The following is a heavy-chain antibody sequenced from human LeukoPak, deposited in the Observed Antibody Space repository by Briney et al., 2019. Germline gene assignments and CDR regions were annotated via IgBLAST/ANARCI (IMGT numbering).Heavy chain of an antibody. J-gene: IGHJ4*02. CDR3: ARVIVVVPTARYFDF. CDR1: GFTFSNYW. CDR2: IKQDGSEK. V-gene: IGHV3-7*01. Sequence: GGSLRLSCAASGFTFSNYWMSWVRQAPGKGLEWVAHIKQDGSEKYYVDSVKGRFTISRDNAKNSLYLQVNSLRGEDTAVYYRARVIVVVPTARYFDFWGQGTLVTVSS. D-gene: IGHD2-2*01.